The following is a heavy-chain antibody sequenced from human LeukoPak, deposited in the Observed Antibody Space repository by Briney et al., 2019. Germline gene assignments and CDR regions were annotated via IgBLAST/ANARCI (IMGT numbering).Heavy chain of an antibody. D-gene: IGHD4-17*01. J-gene: IGHJ4*02. V-gene: IGHV4-59*08. CDR2: IYYSGTT. CDR1: GGSISSYF. CDR3: AKGHTGPDYGDYKY. Sequence: SETLSLTCTVSGGSISSYFWSWIRQPPGKGLEWIGYIYYSGTTNYNPSLTSRVTISVDTSKNQFSLQLSSVTAADTAVYYCAKGHTGPDYGDYKYWGQGTLVTVSS.